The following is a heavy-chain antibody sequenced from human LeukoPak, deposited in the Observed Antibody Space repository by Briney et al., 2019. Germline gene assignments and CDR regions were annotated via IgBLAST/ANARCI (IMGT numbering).Heavy chain of an antibody. Sequence: SETLSLICAVSGGSISSGSYSWSWIRQPPGKGLEWIGYIYPRGSTYYNPSLKSRVILSLDKSANQFSLNLSSVTAADTAVYYCARDVTRILDYWGQGVLVTVSS. D-gene: IGHD3-10*01. CDR3: ARDVTRILDY. V-gene: IGHV4-30-2*01. CDR2: IYPRGST. J-gene: IGHJ4*02. CDR1: GGSISSGSYS.